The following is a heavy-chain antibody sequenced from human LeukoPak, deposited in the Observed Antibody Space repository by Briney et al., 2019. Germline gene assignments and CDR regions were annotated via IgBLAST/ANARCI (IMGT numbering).Heavy chain of an antibody. CDR2: IYYSGST. CDR1: GGSISSSSYY. J-gene: IGHJ6*03. Sequence: PSETLSLTCTVSGGSISSSSYYWGWIRQPPGKGLEWIGSIYYSGSTYYSPSLKCRVTISVDTSKNQFSLKLSSVTAADTAVYYCARVVRSKRLYYYYYMDVWGKGTTVTVSS. V-gene: IGHV4-39*07. D-gene: IGHD1-26*01. CDR3: ARVVRSKRLYYYYYMDV.